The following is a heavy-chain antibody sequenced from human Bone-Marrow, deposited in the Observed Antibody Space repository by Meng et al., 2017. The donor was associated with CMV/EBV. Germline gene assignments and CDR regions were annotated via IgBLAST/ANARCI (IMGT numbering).Heavy chain of an antibody. D-gene: IGHD1-26*01. J-gene: IGHJ4*02. CDR3: AREREYSGSYPGGY. V-gene: IGHV1-18*01. Sequence: ASVKVSCKASGYTFTSYGISWVRQAPGQGLEWMGWISAYNGNTNYAQKFQGRVTMTRDTSISTAYMELSRLRSDDTAVYYCAREREYSGSYPGGYWGQGTLVTVSS. CDR1: GYTFTSYG. CDR2: ISAYNGNT.